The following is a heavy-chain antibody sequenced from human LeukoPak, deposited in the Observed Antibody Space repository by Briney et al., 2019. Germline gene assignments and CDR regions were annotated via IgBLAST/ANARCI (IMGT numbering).Heavy chain of an antibody. CDR3: ARVGGFYYFDH. Sequence: GGSLRLSRAASGITVSTNCMTWVRQAPGKGLEWVSVIHSGGTTSYVDSVKGRFTISRDNSKNTLYLQMNSLRVEDTAVYFCARVGGFYYFDHWGQGTLVTVSS. CDR2: IHSGGTT. J-gene: IGHJ4*02. D-gene: IGHD2/OR15-2a*01. V-gene: IGHV3-53*05. CDR1: GITVSTNC.